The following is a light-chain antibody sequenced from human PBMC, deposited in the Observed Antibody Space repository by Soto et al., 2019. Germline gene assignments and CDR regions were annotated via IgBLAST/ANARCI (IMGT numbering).Light chain of an antibody. CDR1: QNINSW. J-gene: IGKJ5*01. CDR3: QQYNSYPIT. V-gene: IGKV1-5*01. CDR2: DAS. Sequence: DIQMTQSPSTLSASVGDRVTITCRASQNINSWLAWYQQKPGRAPKLLIYDASNLESGVPSRFSGSGSGTEFTLTISSLQPDDFATYYCQQYNSYPITFGQGTRLEIK.